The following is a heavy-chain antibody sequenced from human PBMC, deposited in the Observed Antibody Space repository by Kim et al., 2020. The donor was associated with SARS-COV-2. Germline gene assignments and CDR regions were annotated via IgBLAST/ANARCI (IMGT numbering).Heavy chain of an antibody. CDR1: GDSVSSNSAA. V-gene: IGHV6-1*01. J-gene: IGHJ6*03. Sequence: SQTLSLTCAISGDSVSSNSAAWNWIRQSPSRGLEWLGRTYYRSKWYNDYAVSVKSRITINPDTSKNQFSLQLNSVTPEDTAVYYCARDPCTGGVCKYYYYYYMDVWGKGTTVTVSS. D-gene: IGHD2-8*02. CDR2: TYYRSKWYN. CDR3: ARDPCTGGVCKYYYYYYMDV.